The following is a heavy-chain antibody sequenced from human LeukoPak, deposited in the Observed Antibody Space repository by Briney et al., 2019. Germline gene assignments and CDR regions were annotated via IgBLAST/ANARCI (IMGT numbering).Heavy chain of an antibody. CDR1: GYTFTGYY. CDR2: INPSGGST. D-gene: IGHD4-17*01. Sequence: VSVKVSCKASGYTFTGYYMHWVRQAPGQGLEWMGIINPSGGSTSYAQKFQGRVTMTRDMSTSTVYMELSSLRSEDTAVYYCARDSYGDYPGVFDYWGQGTLVTVSS. CDR3: ARDSYGDYPGVFDY. V-gene: IGHV1-46*01. J-gene: IGHJ4*02.